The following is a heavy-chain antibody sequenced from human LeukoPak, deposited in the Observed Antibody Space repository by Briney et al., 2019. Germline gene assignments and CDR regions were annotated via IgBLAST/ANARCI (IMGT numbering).Heavy chain of an antibody. CDR1: GFTVSSYY. J-gene: IGHJ6*03. CDR2: IYSGRST. CDR3: ARGPPQDRIYYYYMDV. V-gene: IGHV3-66*02. D-gene: IGHD2-15*01. Sequence: GGSPRLSCAASGFTVSSYYMSWVRQAPGKGLEWVSTIYSGRSTYYPDSLKGRFTISRDDSKNTVYLQTNSLRGEDTAVYYCARGPPQDRIYYYYMDVWGQGTLVTVSS.